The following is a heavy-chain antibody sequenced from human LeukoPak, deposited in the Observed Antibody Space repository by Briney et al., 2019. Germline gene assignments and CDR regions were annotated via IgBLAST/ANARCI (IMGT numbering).Heavy chain of an antibody. CDR2: ISGSGGST. J-gene: IGHJ4*02. CDR1: GFTFSSYA. Sequence: GGSLRLSCVASGFTFSSYAMSWVRQAPGKGLEWVSAISGSGGSTYYADSVKGRFTISRDNSKNTLYLQMNSLRAEDTAVYYCAKRSVIIVATIFDYWGQGTPVTVSS. D-gene: IGHD5-12*01. V-gene: IGHV3-23*01. CDR3: AKRSVIIVATIFDY.